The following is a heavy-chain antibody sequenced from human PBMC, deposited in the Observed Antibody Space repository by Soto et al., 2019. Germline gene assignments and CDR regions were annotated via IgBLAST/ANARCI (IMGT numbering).Heavy chain of an antibody. Sequence: SQTLPLTCTVPVGSFSRGSYYWSWILQPPGKGLEWIGYIYYSGSTNYNPSLKSRVTISVDTSKNQFSLKLSSVTAADTAVYYWARESNWNDGVYFDCWGQGTLVTVSS. V-gene: IGHV4-61*01. CDR3: ARESNWNDGVYFDC. CDR1: VGSFSRGSYY. D-gene: IGHD1-20*01. CDR2: IYYSGST. J-gene: IGHJ4*02.